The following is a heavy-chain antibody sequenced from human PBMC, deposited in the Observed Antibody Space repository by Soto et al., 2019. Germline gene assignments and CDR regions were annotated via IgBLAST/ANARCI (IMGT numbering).Heavy chain of an antibody. J-gene: IGHJ5*02. CDR2: IVVGSGNT. D-gene: IGHD6-13*01. V-gene: IGHV1-58*02. CDR3: ARGPRSNNSGASPTQNGFAP. Sequence: SVKVSCKASGFTFTSSAMQWVRQARGQRLEWIGWIVVGSGNTNYAQKFQERVTITRDMSTSTAYMELSSLRSEDTAVYYCARGPRSNNSGASPTQNGFAPGAQGTRVTVSS. CDR1: GFTFTSSA.